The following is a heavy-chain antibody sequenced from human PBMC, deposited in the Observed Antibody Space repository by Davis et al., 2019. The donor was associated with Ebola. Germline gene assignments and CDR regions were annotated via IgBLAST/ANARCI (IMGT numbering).Heavy chain of an antibody. CDR3: ARVRFGDTAVDY. D-gene: IGHD5-18*01. CDR1: GFTFSSYD. CDR2: IGTAGDT. J-gene: IGHJ4*02. Sequence: GESLKISCAASGFTFSSYDMHWVRQGTGKGLEWVSAIGTAGDTYYPGSVKGRFTISSENAKNSLYLQMNSLRAEDTAVYYCARVRFGDTAVDYWGQGTLVTVSS. V-gene: IGHV3-13*01.